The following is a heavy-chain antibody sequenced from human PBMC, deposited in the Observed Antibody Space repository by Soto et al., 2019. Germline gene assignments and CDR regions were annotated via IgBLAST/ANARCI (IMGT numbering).Heavy chain of an antibody. CDR1: GYTFTAYY. J-gene: IGHJ6*02. CDR2: INPKSGDT. V-gene: IGHV1-2*02. D-gene: IGHD3-10*01. CDR3: ARDRGLWFGKLLSYYYGMDL. Sequence: ASVKVSCKASGYTFTAYYVHWVRQAPGHGLGWMGWINPKSGDTTYAQKFQGRVTMTRDTSSSTAYLDLNRLKSDDTAVYYCARDRGLWFGKLLSYYYGMDLWGQGTTVTVSS.